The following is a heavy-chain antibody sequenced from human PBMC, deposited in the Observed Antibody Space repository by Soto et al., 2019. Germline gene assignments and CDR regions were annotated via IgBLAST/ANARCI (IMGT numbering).Heavy chain of an antibody. CDR3: ARDQVQAGWFDP. Sequence: ASVKVSCKASGGTFSSYAISWVRQAPGQGLEWMGGIIPIFGTANYAQKFQGRVTITADESTSTAYMELSSLRSEDTAVYYCARDQVQAGWFDPWXQGTLVTVSS. J-gene: IGHJ5*02. CDR2: IIPIFGTA. CDR1: GGTFSSYA. V-gene: IGHV1-69*13. D-gene: IGHD1-1*01.